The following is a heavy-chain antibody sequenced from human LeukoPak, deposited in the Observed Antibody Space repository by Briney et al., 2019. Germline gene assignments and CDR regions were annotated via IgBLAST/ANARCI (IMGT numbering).Heavy chain of an antibody. D-gene: IGHD3-22*01. Sequence: SETLSLTCTVSGGSISIYYWSWIRQPAGKGLEWIGRIYTSGTTHYNPSLKSRVTMSVDTSKNQFSLKLSSVTAADTAVYYCARGGYYDSSGYYYVYWFDPWGQGTLVTVSS. CDR3: ARGGYYDSSGYYYVYWFDP. V-gene: IGHV4-4*07. CDR1: GGSISIYY. CDR2: IYTSGTT. J-gene: IGHJ5*02.